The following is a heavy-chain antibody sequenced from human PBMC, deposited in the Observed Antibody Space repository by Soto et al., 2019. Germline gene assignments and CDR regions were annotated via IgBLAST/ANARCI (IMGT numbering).Heavy chain of an antibody. CDR2: ISWNSGSI. CDR3: AKGRFGSGIYYYYYFGMDV. Sequence: PGGSLRLSCTASGFTFDDHAMHWVRQVPGKGLEWVSGISWNSGSIGYADSVKGRFTISRDNAKNSLYLQMNSLRAEDTALYYCAKGRFGSGIYYYYYFGMDVWGQGTTVTVSS. J-gene: IGHJ6*02. V-gene: IGHV3-9*01. D-gene: IGHD3-10*01. CDR1: GFTFDDHA.